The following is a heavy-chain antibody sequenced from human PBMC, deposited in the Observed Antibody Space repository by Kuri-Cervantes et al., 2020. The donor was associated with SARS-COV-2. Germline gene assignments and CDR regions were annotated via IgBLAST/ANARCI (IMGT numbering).Heavy chain of an antibody. Sequence: GGSLRLSCAASGFTFSSYWMSWVRQAPGKGLEWVANIKQDGSEKYYVDSVKGRFTISRDNAKNSLYLQMNSLRAEDTAVYYCARVMASRGYGLSDAFDIWGQGTMVTVSS. CDR1: GFTFSSYW. V-gene: IGHV3-7*01. J-gene: IGHJ3*02. D-gene: IGHD3-22*01. CDR2: IKQDGSEK. CDR3: ARVMASRGYGLSDAFDI.